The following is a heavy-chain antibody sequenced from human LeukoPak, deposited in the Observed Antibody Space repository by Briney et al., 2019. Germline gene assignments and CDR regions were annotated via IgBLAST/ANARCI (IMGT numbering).Heavy chain of an antibody. CDR3: ARAGTTGTTGFDY. V-gene: IGHV1-69*05. D-gene: IGHD1-1*01. CDR1: GGTFSSYD. J-gene: IGHJ4*02. CDR2: IIPIFGTA. Sequence: ASVKVSCKASGGTFSSYDISWVRQAPGQGLEWMGGIIPIFGTANYAQKFQGRVTITTDESTSTAYMELSSLRSEDTAVYYCARAGTTGTTGFDYWGRGTLVTVSS.